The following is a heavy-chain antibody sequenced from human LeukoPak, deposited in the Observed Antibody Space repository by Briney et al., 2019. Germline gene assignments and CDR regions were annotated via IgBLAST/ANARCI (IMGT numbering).Heavy chain of an antibody. V-gene: IGHV3-23*01. Sequence: GGSLRLSCAASGFTFSSYAMSWVRQAPGKGLEWVSVISGSGGSTYYADSVKGRFTISRDNSKNTLYLQMNSLRAEDTALYYCTNSKGYSDDYWGQGTLVTVSS. CDR2: ISGSGGST. J-gene: IGHJ4*02. CDR1: GFTFSSYA. CDR3: TNSKGYSDDY. D-gene: IGHD3-22*01.